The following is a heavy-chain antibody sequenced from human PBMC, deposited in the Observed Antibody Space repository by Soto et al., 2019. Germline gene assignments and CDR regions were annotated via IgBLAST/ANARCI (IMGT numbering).Heavy chain of an antibody. V-gene: IGHV1-46*01. CDR1: GYTFTSYY. CDR3: ARDGALYYYDSSGYYETGNWFDP. J-gene: IGHJ5*02. Sequence: GASVKVSCKASGYTFTSYYMHWVRQAPGQGLEWMGIINPSGGSTSYAQKFQGRVTMTRDTSTSTVYMELSSLRSEDTAVYYCARDGALYYYDSSGYYETGNWFDPWGQGTLVTVSS. D-gene: IGHD3-22*01. CDR2: INPSGGST.